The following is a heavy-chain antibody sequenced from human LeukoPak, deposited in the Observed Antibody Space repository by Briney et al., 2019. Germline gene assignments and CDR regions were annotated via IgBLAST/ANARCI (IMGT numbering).Heavy chain of an antibody. Sequence: ASVKVSCKASGYTFTGYYMHWVRQAPGQGLEWMGWINPNSGGTNYAQKFQGRVTMTRDTSISTAYMKLSRLRSDDTAVYYCARDINDSSGYYIDYWGQGTLVTVSS. V-gene: IGHV1-2*02. CDR1: GYTFTGYY. CDR3: ARDINDSSGYYIDY. D-gene: IGHD3-22*01. CDR2: INPNSGGT. J-gene: IGHJ4*02.